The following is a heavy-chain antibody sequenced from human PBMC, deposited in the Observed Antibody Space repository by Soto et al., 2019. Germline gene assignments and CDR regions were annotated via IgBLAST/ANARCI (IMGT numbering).Heavy chain of an antibody. CDR3: ARGVGSGSYYNQYKWFDP. Sequence: QVQLVQSGGEVKKAGASVKVSCKASGYTLTNYGISWVRQAPGQGLEWMGWISGYNGNTIYAQNLQGRVTMTTDTPTNTAYMELRSLRSDDTAVYYCARGVGSGSYYNQYKWFDPWGQGTLVTVSS. V-gene: IGHV1-18*01. CDR1: GYTLTNYG. CDR2: ISGYNGNT. D-gene: IGHD3-10*01. J-gene: IGHJ5*02.